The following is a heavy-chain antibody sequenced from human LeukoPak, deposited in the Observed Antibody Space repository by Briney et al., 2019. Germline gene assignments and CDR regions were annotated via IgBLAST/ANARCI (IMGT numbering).Heavy chain of an antibody. CDR2: IYYSGST. D-gene: IGHD1-26*01. CDR3: ARQERGRWELHY. V-gene: IGHV4-39*01. CDR1: GGSISSSSYY. J-gene: IGHJ4*02. Sequence: SETLSLTCTVSGGSISSSSYYWGWIRQPPGKGLEWIGSIYYSGSTHYNPSLKSRVTISVGTSKNQFSLKLSSVTAADTAVYYCARQERGRWELHYWGQGTLVTVSS.